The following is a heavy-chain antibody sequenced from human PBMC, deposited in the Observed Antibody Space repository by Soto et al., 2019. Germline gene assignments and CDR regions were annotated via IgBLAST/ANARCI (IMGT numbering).Heavy chain of an antibody. D-gene: IGHD3-3*01. CDR2: MSGSGGST. V-gene: IGHV3-23*01. CDR1: GFTFSSYA. J-gene: IGHJ4*02. Sequence: EVQLLEPGGGLVQPGGSLRLSCAASGFTFSSYAMSWVRQAPGKGLEWVSAMSGSGGSTDYADSVKGRFTISRDNSKNTLYLQMNSLRAEDTALYYCAKDLVSILGVAPDYWGQGTLVTVSS. CDR3: AKDLVSILGVAPDY.